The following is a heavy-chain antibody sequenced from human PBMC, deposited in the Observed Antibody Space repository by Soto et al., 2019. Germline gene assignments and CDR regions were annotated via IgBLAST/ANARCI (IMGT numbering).Heavy chain of an antibody. CDR3: ANLAAAGTGWWFDP. V-gene: IGHV3-23*01. CDR2: ISGSGGST. CDR1: GFTFISYA. J-gene: IGHJ5*02. Sequence: WGFLRFSSAPSGFTFISYAMSGVRQAPGKGLEWVSAISGSGGSTYYADSVKGRFTISRDNCKNTLYLQMNSLRAEDTAVYYCANLAAAGTGWWFDPWGQGTLVTVSS. D-gene: IGHD6-13*01.